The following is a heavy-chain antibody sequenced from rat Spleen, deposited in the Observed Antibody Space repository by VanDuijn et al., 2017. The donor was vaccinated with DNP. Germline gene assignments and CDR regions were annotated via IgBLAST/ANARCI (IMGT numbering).Heavy chain of an antibody. Sequence: EVQLVESGGDLVQPGRSLKLSCVASRFTFNSYWMAWIRQVPGKGLEWVASITYSGGGTYYRDSVKGRFTISRDNEKSTLYLQMDSLRSEDTATYYCARHRGAMDAWGQGTSVTVSS. V-gene: IGHV5-31*01. CDR3: ARHRGAMDA. CDR2: ITYSGGGT. CDR1: RFTFNSYW. J-gene: IGHJ4*01. D-gene: IGHD4-3*01.